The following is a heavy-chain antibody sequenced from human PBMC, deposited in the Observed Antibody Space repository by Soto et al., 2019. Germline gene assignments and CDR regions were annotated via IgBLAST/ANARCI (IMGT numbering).Heavy chain of an antibody. D-gene: IGHD5-12*01. J-gene: IGHJ2*01. V-gene: IGHV3-15*01. Sequence: EVQLVESGGGLVKPGGSLRLSCAASGFTFSNAWMSWVRQAPGKGLEWVGRIKSKTDGGTTDYAAPVKGRFTISRDDSKNTLYLQMNSLKTEDTAVYYCTTCSLLRGWYFDLWGRGTLVTVSS. CDR2: IKSKTDGGTT. CDR3: TTCSLLRGWYFDL. CDR1: GFTFSNAW.